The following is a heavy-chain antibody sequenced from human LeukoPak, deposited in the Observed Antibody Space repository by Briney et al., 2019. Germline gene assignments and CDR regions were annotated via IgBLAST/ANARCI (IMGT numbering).Heavy chain of an antibody. CDR1: GGSISSSSYY. J-gene: IGHJ4*02. V-gene: IGHV4-39*07. D-gene: IGHD3-10*01. CDR3: ARAGYYGSGSLGY. CDR2: IYYSGST. Sequence: SETQSLTCTVSGGSISSSSYYWGWIRQPPGKGLEWIGSIYYSGSTYYNPSLKSRVTISVDTSKNQFSLKLSSVTAADTAVYYCARAGYYGSGSLGYWGQGTLVTVSS.